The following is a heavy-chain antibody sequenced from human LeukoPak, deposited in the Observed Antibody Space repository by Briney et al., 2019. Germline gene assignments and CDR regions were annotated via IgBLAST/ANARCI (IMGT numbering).Heavy chain of an antibody. J-gene: IGHJ4*02. CDR3: ARDNPVAAAGTPSFDY. D-gene: IGHD6-13*01. V-gene: IGHV3-21*01. CDR2: ISSSSSYI. Sequence: GGSLRLSCAASGFTFSSYSMNWVRQAPGKGLEWVSSISSSSSYIYYADSVKVRFTISRDNAKNSLYLQMNSLRAEDTAVYYCARDNPVAAAGTPSFDYWGQGTLVTVSS. CDR1: GFTFSSYS.